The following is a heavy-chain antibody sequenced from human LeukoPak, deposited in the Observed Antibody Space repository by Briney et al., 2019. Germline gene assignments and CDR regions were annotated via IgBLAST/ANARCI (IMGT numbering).Heavy chain of an antibody. CDR2: IYSGGST. CDR1: GFTVSSNY. D-gene: IGHD3-3*01. CDR3: ARGDSNYDFWSGLDY. V-gene: IGHV3-53*01. J-gene: IGHJ4*02. Sequence: GGSLRLSCAASGFTVSSNYMSWVRQAPGKGLEWVSVIYSGGSTYYADSVKGRCTISRDNSKNTLYLQMNSLRAEDTAVYYCARGDSNYDFWSGLDYWGQGTLVTVSS.